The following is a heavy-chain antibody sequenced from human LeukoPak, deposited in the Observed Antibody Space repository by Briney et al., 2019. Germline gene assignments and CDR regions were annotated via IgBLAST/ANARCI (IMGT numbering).Heavy chain of an antibody. CDR2: ISGYNGNT. Sequence: ASVKVSCKASGYTFTNYGISWVRQAPGQGLEWMGWISGYNGNTNYAQKLQGRVTMTTDTSRNTAYMELRSLRSDDTAVYYCARDQYYYDSSGIDYWGQGTLVTVSS. J-gene: IGHJ4*02. CDR3: ARDQYYYDSSGIDY. CDR1: GYTFTNYG. D-gene: IGHD3-22*01. V-gene: IGHV1-18*01.